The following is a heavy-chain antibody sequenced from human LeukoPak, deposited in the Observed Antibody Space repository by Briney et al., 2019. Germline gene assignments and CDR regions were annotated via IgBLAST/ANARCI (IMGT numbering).Heavy chain of an antibody. Sequence: SETLSLTCAVYGGSFSGYYWSWIRQPPGKGLEWIGEINHGGSTNYNPSLKSRVTISVDTSKNQFSLKLSFVTAADTAVYYCARGPLDVGRIAARRSGDYWGQGTLVTVSS. CDR2: INHGGST. V-gene: IGHV4-34*01. D-gene: IGHD6-6*01. CDR3: ARGPLDVGRIAARRSGDY. CDR1: GGSFSGYY. J-gene: IGHJ4*02.